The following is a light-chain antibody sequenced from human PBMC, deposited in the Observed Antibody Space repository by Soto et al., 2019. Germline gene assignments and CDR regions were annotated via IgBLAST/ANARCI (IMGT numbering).Light chain of an antibody. CDR2: AAS. Sequence: DIQMSQSPSSLSASVGDRVTITCRASQSINSHLSWFHQKAGKAPNLLIYAASKLQTDVPLRFSGTGSGTDFTLTITSLQPEDFGTYYCQQRHITPYTYGQGTRVETK. CDR3: QQRHITPYT. CDR1: QSINSH. V-gene: IGKV1-39*01. J-gene: IGKJ2*01.